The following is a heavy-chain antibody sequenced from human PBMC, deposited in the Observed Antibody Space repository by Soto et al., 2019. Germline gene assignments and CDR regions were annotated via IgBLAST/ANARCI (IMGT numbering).Heavy chain of an antibody. Sequence: SETLSLTCAVYGGSFSGYYWSWIRQPPGKGLEWIGEINHSGSTNYNPSLKSRVTISVDTSKNQFSLKLSSVTAADTAVYYCARDYYGSGSYRGWGQGTLVTVSS. CDR3: ARDYYGSGSYRG. CDR2: INHSGST. J-gene: IGHJ4*02. D-gene: IGHD3-10*01. V-gene: IGHV4-34*01. CDR1: GGSFSGYY.